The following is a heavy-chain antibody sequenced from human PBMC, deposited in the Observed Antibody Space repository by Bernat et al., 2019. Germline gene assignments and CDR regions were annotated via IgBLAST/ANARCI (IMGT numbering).Heavy chain of an antibody. V-gene: IGHV3-23*01. Sequence: EVQLLESGGGLVQPGGSLRLSCAASGFTFSNYAMSWVRQAPGKGLEWVSGISASGGNTYYADSVKGRLTIYRDNSKNTLYLQMNSLRAEDTAVYYCATDVSGYSYGYGYYYYYMDVWAKGTTVTVSS. CDR2: ISASGGNT. J-gene: IGHJ6*03. D-gene: IGHD5-18*01. CDR3: ATDVSGYSYGYGYYYYYMDV. CDR1: GFTFSNYA.